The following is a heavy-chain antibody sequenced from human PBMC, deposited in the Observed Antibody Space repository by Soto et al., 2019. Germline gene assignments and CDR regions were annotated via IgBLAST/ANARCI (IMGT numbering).Heavy chain of an antibody. Sequence: PGGSLRLSCEASGFNFRKSGMYWVRRAPGKGLEWISYTSSTSHPKFYADAVKGRFTISRDNAKNSLYLQMDSLRDDDTAVYYCARDRTAMDVFDSWGQGTQVTVSS. CDR3: ARDRTAMDVFDS. CDR2: TSSTSHPK. J-gene: IGHJ4*01. CDR1: GFNFRKSG. V-gene: IGHV3-48*02. D-gene: IGHD5-18*01.